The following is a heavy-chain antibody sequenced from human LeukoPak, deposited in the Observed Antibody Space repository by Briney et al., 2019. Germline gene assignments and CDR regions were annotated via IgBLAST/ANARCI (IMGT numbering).Heavy chain of an antibody. Sequence: SETLSLTCTVSGGSISSVSYHWRWIRQPAGKGLEWIGRIYTSGSTNYNPSLQSRITISVDTSKNQFSLKLSSVTAADTAVYYCARASTLDFWSGYYWFDPWGQGTLVTVSS. CDR3: ARASTLDFWSGYYWFDP. D-gene: IGHD3-3*01. CDR1: GGSISSVSYH. J-gene: IGHJ5*02. CDR2: IYTSGST. V-gene: IGHV4-61*02.